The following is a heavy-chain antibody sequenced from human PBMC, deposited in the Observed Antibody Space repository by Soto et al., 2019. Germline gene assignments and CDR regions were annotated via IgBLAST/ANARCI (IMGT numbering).Heavy chain of an antibody. V-gene: IGHV1-18*01. CDR2: ISAYNGNT. CDR3: ARYVKWYYDFWSGYFAPHAFDI. D-gene: IGHD3-3*01. Sequence: GASVKVSCKASGYTFTSYDINWVRQATGQGLEWMGWISAYNGNTNYAQKLQGRVTMTTDTSTSTAYMELRSLRSDDTAVYYCARYVKWYYDFWSGYFAPHAFDIWGQGTMVTVSS. J-gene: IGHJ3*02. CDR1: GYTFTSYD.